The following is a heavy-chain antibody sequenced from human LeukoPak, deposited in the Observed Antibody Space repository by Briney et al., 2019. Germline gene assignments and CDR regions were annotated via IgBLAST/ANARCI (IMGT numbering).Heavy chain of an antibody. CDR1: GGSVSRGGYY. CDR2: TSYSEGT. J-gene: IGHJ4*02. CDR3: AMADWESFYFDS. D-gene: IGHD1-26*01. V-gene: IGHV4-31*03. Sequence: PSETLSLTCTVSGGSVSRGGYYRNWIRQHPGKGLEWIGFTSYSEGTYYNPSLMSRITISVDRSQNQFSLKMRDVTAADTAVYFCAMADWESFYFDSWGQGALVAVSS.